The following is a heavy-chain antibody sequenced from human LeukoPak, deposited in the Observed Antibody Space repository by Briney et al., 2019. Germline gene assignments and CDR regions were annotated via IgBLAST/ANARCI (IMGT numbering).Heavy chain of an antibody. J-gene: IGHJ6*02. D-gene: IGHD3-10*01. CDR3: ARGYGSGSYGGYYYYYGMDV. CDR2: IYYSVST. Sequence: SETLSRTCAVYGGSFSSYYWSWIRHPPGKGREWIGYIYYSVSTNYNPSLKSRVPISVDTSKNQFSLKLSSVTAADTAVYYCARGYGSGSYGGYYYYYGMDVWGQGTTVTVSS. CDR1: GGSFSSYY. V-gene: IGHV4-59*01.